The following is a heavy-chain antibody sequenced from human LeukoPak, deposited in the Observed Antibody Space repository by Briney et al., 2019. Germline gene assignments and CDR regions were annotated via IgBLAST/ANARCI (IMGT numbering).Heavy chain of an antibody. V-gene: IGHV4-39*07. CDR1: GGSISSSSYH. CDR2: IYYSGST. D-gene: IGHD2-15*01. J-gene: IGHJ6*03. CDR3: VVVPGSHYYMDV. Sequence: PSEILSLTCIVSGGSISSSSYHWGWIRQPPGKGLEWIGSIYYSGSTYYNPSLKTRITISVDTSKNQLSLELSSVTAADTAVYYCVVVPGSHYYMDVWGKGTTVTVSS.